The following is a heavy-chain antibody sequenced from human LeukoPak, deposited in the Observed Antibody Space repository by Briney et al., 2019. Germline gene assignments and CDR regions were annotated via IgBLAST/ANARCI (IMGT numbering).Heavy chain of an antibody. J-gene: IGHJ4*02. Sequence: SETLSLTCTVSSGSISSYYWSWIRQPPGKGLEWIGYIYYSGSTNYNPSLKSRVTISVDTSKNQFSLKLSSVTAADTAVYYCARHTYYYDTDYWGQGTLVTVSS. CDR1: SGSISSYY. CDR3: ARHTYYYDTDY. CDR2: IYYSGST. V-gene: IGHV4-59*08. D-gene: IGHD3-22*01.